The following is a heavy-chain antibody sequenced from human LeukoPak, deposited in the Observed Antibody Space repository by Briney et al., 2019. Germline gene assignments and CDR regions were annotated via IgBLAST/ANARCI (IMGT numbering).Heavy chain of an antibody. CDR2: MNPNSGNT. D-gene: IGHD3-10*01. CDR1: GYTFTSYD. CDR3: ARVTMVRGVILIDEY. Sequence: ASVKASCKASGYTFTSYDINWVRQATGQGLEWMGWMNPNSGNTGYAQKFQGRVTMTRNTSISTAYMELSSLRSEDTAVYYCARVTMVRGVILIDEYWGQGTLVTVSS. V-gene: IGHV1-8*01. J-gene: IGHJ4*02.